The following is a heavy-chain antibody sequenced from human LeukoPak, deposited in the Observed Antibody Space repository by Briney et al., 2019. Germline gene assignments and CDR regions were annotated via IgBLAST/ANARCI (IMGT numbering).Heavy chain of an antibody. CDR3: ATGPFKWELLPFDY. D-gene: IGHD1-26*01. CDR1: GYTLTELS. V-gene: IGHV1-24*01. Sequence: ASVKVSCKVSGYTLTELSMHWVRQAPGKGLEWMGGFDPEDGETIYAQKSQGRVTMTEDTSTYTAYMELSSLRSEDTAVYYCATGPFKWELLPFDYWGQGTLVTVSS. J-gene: IGHJ4*02. CDR2: FDPEDGET.